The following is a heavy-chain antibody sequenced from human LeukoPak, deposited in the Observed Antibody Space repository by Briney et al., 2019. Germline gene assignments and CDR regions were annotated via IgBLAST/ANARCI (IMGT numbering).Heavy chain of an antibody. CDR3: ARFPLGQWLGVDY. V-gene: IGHV1-2*02. CDR2: INPNSGGT. J-gene: IGHJ4*02. D-gene: IGHD6-19*01. CDR1: GYTFTGYY. Sequence: ASVKVSCKASGYTFTGYYMHWVRQAPGQGLEWMGWINPNSGGTNYAQKFQGRVTMTRDTSISTAYMELSRLRSDDTAVYYCARFPLGQWLGVDYWGQGTLVTVSS.